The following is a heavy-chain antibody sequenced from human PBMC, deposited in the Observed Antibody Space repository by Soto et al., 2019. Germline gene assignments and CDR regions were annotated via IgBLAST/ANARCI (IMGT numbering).Heavy chain of an antibody. CDR3: AREGVLMVYASQYNWFDP. Sequence: GGSLRLSCAASGFTFSSYSMNWVRQAPGKGLEWVSSISSSSSYIYYADSVKGRFTISRDNAKNSLYLQMNSLRAEDTAVYYCAREGVLMVYASQYNWFDPWGQGTLVNVSS. D-gene: IGHD2-8*01. V-gene: IGHV3-21*01. CDR1: GFTFSSYS. J-gene: IGHJ5*02. CDR2: ISSSSSYI.